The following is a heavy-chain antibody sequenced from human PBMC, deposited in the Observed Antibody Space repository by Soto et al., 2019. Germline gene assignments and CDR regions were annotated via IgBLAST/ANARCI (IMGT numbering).Heavy chain of an antibody. CDR3: ARSVAVPGAHIDY. Sequence: SETLSLTCTVSGGSMRNYFWTWIRQPPGKGLEWIGYIHYSGTTSFFPSYNPSLRSRVTISEDTSKSQFSLKLLSVTTADTAVYFCARSVAVPGAHIDYWGQGTQVTVSS. CDR2: IHYSGTT. J-gene: IGHJ4*02. CDR1: GGSMRNYF. V-gene: IGHV4-59*01. D-gene: IGHD6-19*01.